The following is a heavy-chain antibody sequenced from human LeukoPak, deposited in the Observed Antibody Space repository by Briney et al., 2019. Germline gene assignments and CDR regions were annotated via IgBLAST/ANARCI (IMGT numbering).Heavy chain of an antibody. Sequence: PGGSLRLSCAASGFTFDSYAMTWVRQAPGKGLEWVSTVTASGAGTYFADSVKGQFTISRDNSKNTLYLQLNSLRAEDTAIYYCANNGGVAVAGSFDNWGQGTLVTVSS. D-gene: IGHD6-19*01. CDR1: GFTFDSYA. V-gene: IGHV3-23*01. J-gene: IGHJ4*02. CDR2: VTASGAGT. CDR3: ANNGGVAVAGSFDN.